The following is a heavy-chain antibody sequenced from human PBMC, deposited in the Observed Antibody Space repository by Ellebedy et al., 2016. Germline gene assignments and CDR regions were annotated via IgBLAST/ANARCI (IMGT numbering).Heavy chain of an antibody. J-gene: IGHJ5*02. Sequence: SETLFLTXTVSGGSISSGGYSWSWIRQPPGKGLEWIGYIYHSGSTYYNPSLKSRVTISVDRSKNQFSLKLSSVTAADTAVYYCARSSRELLVSGFDPWGQGTLVTVSS. V-gene: IGHV4-30-2*01. CDR3: ARSSRELLVSGFDP. D-gene: IGHD3-10*01. CDR2: IYHSGST. CDR1: GGSISSGGYS.